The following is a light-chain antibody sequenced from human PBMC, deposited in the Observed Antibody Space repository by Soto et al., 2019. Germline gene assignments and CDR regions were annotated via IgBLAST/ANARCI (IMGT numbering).Light chain of an antibody. CDR2: AAS. Sequence: ETVLTQSPATLSLSPGESATLSCRASQSVSTYLAWYQQKPGQAPRLLIYAASTRDTGIPDRFSGSGSGTDFSLTINRLEPEDFAVYYCQEFASNFGGGTKVDIK. V-gene: IGKV3-11*01. CDR1: QSVSTY. CDR3: QEFASN. J-gene: IGKJ4*01.